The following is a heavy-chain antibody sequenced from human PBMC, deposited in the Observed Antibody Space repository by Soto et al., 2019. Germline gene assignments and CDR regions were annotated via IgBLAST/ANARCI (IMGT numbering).Heavy chain of an antibody. Sequence: QITLKESGPTLVKPTQTLTLTCTFSGFSLSTRGVGVGWIRQPPGKALAWLALIYWDGFKHYCPSLESRPTIREDTAKNQRQLIMTNMDPVDTTTNYCAHKGGGDRILDYWGQGTLVTVAS. D-gene: IGHD3-16*01. CDR1: GFSLSTRGVG. CDR2: IYWDGFK. J-gene: IGHJ4*02. CDR3: AHKGGGDRILDY. V-gene: IGHV2-5*02.